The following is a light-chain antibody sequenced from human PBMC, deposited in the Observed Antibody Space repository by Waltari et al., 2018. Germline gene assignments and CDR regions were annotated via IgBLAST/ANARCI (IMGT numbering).Light chain of an antibody. CDR1: PSVSRS. CDR3: QHYVRLPAT. Sequence: IVLTQSPGTLSLSPGERATLPCRASPSVSRSLAWYQQKPGQAPKLLIYGASTRATGIPDRFTGSGSGTDFSLTISSLEPEDFAIYFCQHYVRLPATFGQGTKVEIK. J-gene: IGKJ1*01. CDR2: GAS. V-gene: IGKV3-20*01.